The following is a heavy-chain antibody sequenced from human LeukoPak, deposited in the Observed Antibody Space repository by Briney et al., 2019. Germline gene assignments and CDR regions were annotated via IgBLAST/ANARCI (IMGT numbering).Heavy chain of an antibody. J-gene: IGHJ4*02. V-gene: IGHV3-9*01. CDR1: GFTFDDYA. CDR3: VKDLDSSGYFPPH. Sequence: GGSLRLSCAASGFTFDDYAMHWVRQAPGKGLEWVSGISWNSGSIGHAGSVTGRFTISRDNAKNSLSLQMNSLRAEDTAVYYCVKDLDSSGYFPPHWGQGTLVTVSS. D-gene: IGHD3-22*01. CDR2: ISWNSGSI.